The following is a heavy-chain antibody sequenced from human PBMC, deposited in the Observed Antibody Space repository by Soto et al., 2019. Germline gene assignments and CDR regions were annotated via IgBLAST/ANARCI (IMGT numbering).Heavy chain of an antibody. Sequence: QVQLVESGGGVVQPGRSLRLSCAASGFTFSSYGMHWVRQAPGKGLEWVAVISYDGSNKYYADSVKGRFTISRDNSKNTLYLQMNSLRAEDTAVYYCAKDESDYVWGSYRYPDSYFDYWGQGTLVTVSS. V-gene: IGHV3-30*18. J-gene: IGHJ4*02. D-gene: IGHD3-16*02. CDR2: ISYDGSNK. CDR1: GFTFSSYG. CDR3: AKDESDYVWGSYRYPDSYFDY.